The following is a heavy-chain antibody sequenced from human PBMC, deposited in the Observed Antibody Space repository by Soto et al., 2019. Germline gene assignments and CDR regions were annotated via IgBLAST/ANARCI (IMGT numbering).Heavy chain of an antibody. J-gene: IGHJ4*02. V-gene: IGHV1-18*04. Sequence: VASVKVSCKASGYTFTSYGISWVRQAPGQGLEWMGWISAYNGNTNYAQKLQGRVTMTTDTSTSTAYMELRSLRSDDTAVYYCARGGFTYYDILTGYLTFDYWGQGTLVTVSS. CDR1: GYTFTSYG. CDR3: ARGGFTYYDILTGYLTFDY. D-gene: IGHD3-9*01. CDR2: ISAYNGNT.